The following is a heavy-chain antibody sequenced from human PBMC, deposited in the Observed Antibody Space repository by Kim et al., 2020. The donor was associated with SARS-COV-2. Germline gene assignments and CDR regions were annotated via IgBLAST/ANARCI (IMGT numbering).Heavy chain of an antibody. V-gene: IGHV1-3*01. Sequence: ASVKVSCKASGYTFTNYAMHWVRQAPGQGLEWMGWINADSGDTKYSDKFQDKVILTRDTSASTAFMEVTRLRVEDTAVYYCAIVKNAFDYWGQGSLVTVS. CDR3: AIVKNAFDY. J-gene: IGHJ4*02. CDR2: INADSGDT. CDR1: GYTFTNYA.